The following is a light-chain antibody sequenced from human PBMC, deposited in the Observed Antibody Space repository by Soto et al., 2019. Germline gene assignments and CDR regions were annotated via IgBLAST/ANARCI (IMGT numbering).Light chain of an antibody. Sequence: QSALTQPASVSGSPGQSITISCTGTSSDVGGYNYVSWYQQHPGKAPKLMIYEVSNRPSGVSHRFSGSRSGNTASLTISGLQAEDEAHYYCSSYTSGSTLYVFGTGTKLTVL. CDR3: SSYTSGSTLYV. CDR1: SSDVGGYNY. V-gene: IGLV2-14*01. CDR2: EVS. J-gene: IGLJ1*01.